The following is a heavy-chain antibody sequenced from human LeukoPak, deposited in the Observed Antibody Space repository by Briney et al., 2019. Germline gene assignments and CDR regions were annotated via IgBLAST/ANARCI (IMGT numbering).Heavy chain of an antibody. CDR3: AKEPDFWSGLVDY. J-gene: IGHJ4*02. CDR2: ISGSGGST. CDR1: GFTFNSYA. Sequence: SGGSLRLSCAASGFTFNSYAMSWVRQAPGKGLEWVSAISGSGGSTYYADSVKGRFTISRDNSKNTLDLQMNSLRAEDTAVHYCAKEPDFWSGLVDYWGQGTLVTVSS. V-gene: IGHV3-23*01. D-gene: IGHD3-3*01.